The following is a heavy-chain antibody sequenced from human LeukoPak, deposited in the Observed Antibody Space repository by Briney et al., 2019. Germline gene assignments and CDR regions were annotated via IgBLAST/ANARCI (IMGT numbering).Heavy chain of an antibody. V-gene: IGHV3-9*01. CDR3: AKAEMATIPSYFDY. J-gene: IGHJ4*02. Sequence: GRSLRLSCAASGFTFDDYAMPWVRQAPGKGLEWVSGISWNSGSIGYADSVKGRFTISRDNAKNSLYLQMNSLRAEDTALYCCAKAEMATIPSYFDYWGQGTLVTVSS. D-gene: IGHD5-24*01. CDR1: GFTFDDYA. CDR2: ISWNSGSI.